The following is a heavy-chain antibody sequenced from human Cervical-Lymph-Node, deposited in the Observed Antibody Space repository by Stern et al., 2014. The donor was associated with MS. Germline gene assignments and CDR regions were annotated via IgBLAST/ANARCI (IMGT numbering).Heavy chain of an antibody. J-gene: IGHJ6*02. CDR2: ISYDGSNK. V-gene: IGHV3-30*01. CDR1: GFTFSSYA. Sequence: VQLVESGGGVVQPGRSLRLSCAASGFTFSSYAMHWVRQAPGKGLEWVAVISYDGSNKYYADSVKGRFTISRDNSKNTLYLQMNSLRAEDTAVYYCAKGILYEYGMDVWGHGTTVTVSS. D-gene: IGHD2-2*02. CDR3: AKGILYEYGMDV.